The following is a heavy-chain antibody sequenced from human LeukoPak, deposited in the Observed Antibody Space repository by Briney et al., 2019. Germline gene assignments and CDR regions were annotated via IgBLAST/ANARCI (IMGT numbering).Heavy chain of an antibody. V-gene: IGHV3-33*01. Sequence: GSSLRLSCTASGFTFRSYGMHWVRQASGKGLEWVALIWYDGSKKYYADSVKGRFTISRDDPKNSLYLQMNSLRAEDTAVYYCARGGNRLKEFWGQGTLVTVSS. J-gene: IGHJ4*02. CDR3: ARGGNRLKEF. CDR1: GFTFRSYG. CDR2: IWYDGSKK. D-gene: IGHD1-14*01.